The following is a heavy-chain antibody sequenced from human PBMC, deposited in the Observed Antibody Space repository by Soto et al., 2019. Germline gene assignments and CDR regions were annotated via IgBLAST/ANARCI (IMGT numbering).Heavy chain of an antibody. V-gene: IGHV4-34*01. D-gene: IGHD2-15*01. Sequence: SETLSLTCAVYGGSFSGYYWSWIRQPPGKGLEWIGEINHSGSTNYNPSLKSRVTISVDTSKNQFSLKLSSVTAADTAVYYCARGRSVVVVAATKPRGYWFDPWGQGTLVTV. CDR1: GGSFSGYY. CDR2: INHSGST. J-gene: IGHJ5*02. CDR3: ARGRSVVVVAATKPRGYWFDP.